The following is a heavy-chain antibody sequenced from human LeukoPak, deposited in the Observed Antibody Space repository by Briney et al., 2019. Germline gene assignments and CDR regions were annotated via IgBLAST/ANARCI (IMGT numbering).Heavy chain of an antibody. D-gene: IGHD3-22*01. CDR1: GYTFSSYS. J-gene: IGHJ4*02. V-gene: IGHV3-21*01. CDR2: ISVRSNYI. CDR3: VRLRRNSDTSGFYYYYDF. Sequence: GGSLRLSCVASGYTFSSYSINWVRRAPGKGLEWVSSISVRSNYIYYADSVRGRFSISRDDARDSLYLQMNSLRAEDTAVYYCVRLRRNSDTSGFYYYYDFWGQGTLVTVSS.